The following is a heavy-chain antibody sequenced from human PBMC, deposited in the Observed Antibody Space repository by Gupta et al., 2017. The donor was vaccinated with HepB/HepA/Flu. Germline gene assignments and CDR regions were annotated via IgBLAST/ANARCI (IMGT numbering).Heavy chain of an antibody. D-gene: IGHD4-11*01. V-gene: IGHV3-23*01. CDR3: AKDKATVTHYYYMDV. CDR1: GFTFSSYA. J-gene: IGHJ6*03. CDR2: ISGSGGRT. Sequence: EVQLLASGGGLVQPGGSLRLSCSASGFTFSSYAMSWVRQAPGKGLEWVSAISGSGGRTYYADSVKGRFTISRDNSKNTLYLQMNSLRAEDTAVYYCAKDKATVTHYYYMDVWGKGTTVTVSS.